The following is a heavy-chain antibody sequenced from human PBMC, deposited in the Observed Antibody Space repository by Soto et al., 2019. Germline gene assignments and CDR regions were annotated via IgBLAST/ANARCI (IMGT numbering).Heavy chain of an antibody. Sequence: QVQLVQSGTEVKKPGASVKVSCKASGYSFTAYGISWVRQAPGQGLEWMGRISVFNGDTNSAQKFQGRLTMTTDRSTTTAYMELRSLRSDDTAIYYCTRGDTTVTTLTSVFWGQGTRVTVSS. CDR3: TRGDTTVTTLTSVF. CDR1: GYSFTAYG. J-gene: IGHJ4*02. D-gene: IGHD4-17*01. V-gene: IGHV1-18*01. CDR2: ISVFNGDT.